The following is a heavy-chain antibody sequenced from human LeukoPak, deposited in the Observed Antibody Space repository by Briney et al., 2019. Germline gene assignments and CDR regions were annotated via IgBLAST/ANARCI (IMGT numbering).Heavy chain of an antibody. V-gene: IGHV3-48*04. Sequence: PGGSLRLSCAASGFTFSSYSMNWVRQAPGRGLEWVSYISSTSATIYYADSVKGRFTISRDNAKNSLYLQMNSLRAEDTAVYYCVRDSSASYWGQGTLVTVSS. CDR2: ISSTSATI. CDR1: GFTFSSYS. CDR3: VRDSSASY. D-gene: IGHD3-22*01. J-gene: IGHJ4*02.